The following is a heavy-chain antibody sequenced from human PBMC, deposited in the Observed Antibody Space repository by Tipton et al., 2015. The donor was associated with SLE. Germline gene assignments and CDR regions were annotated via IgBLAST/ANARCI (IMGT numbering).Heavy chain of an antibody. CDR1: GDSISSGGYY. D-gene: IGHD4/OR15-4a*01. V-gene: IGHV4-31*03. J-gene: IGHJ4*02. Sequence: TLSLTCTVSGDSISSGGYYWSWIRQHPGKGLEWIGHIYNSGGTDYSPSLKSRVSASVDTAKNQLSLNLASVTAADTAVYYCARDRVLFDFWGQGTLVTVSS. CDR3: ARDRVLFDF. CDR2: IYNSGGT.